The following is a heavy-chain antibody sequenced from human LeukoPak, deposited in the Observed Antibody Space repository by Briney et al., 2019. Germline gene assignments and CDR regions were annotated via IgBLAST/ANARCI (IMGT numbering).Heavy chain of an antibody. CDR3: ARDGRPSRSSKSNWFDP. CDR1: GDTFSSYA. J-gene: IGHJ5*02. CDR2: TIPLFGTA. Sequence: GASVKVSCKASGDTFSSYAISWVRQAPGQGLEWMGGTIPLFGTANYAQKFQGRVTITADESTGTAYMELSRLRSDDTAVYYCARDGRPSRSSKSNWFDPWGQGTLVTVSS. D-gene: IGHD2-15*01. V-gene: IGHV1-69*13.